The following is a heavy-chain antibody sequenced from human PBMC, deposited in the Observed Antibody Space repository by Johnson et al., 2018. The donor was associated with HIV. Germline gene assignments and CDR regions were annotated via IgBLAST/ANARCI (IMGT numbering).Heavy chain of an antibody. CDR2: ISYDGRNK. Sequence: QVQLVESGGGVVQPGRSLRLSCAASGFTFSSYAMHWVRQAPGKGLEWVAVISYDGRNKYYADSVKGRFTISRDNSKNTLYLQMNSLRVEDTAMYHCARDTPWDYQDSSGLDIWGQGTMVTVSS. CDR3: ARDTPWDYQDSSGLDI. J-gene: IGHJ3*02. D-gene: IGHD3-22*01. V-gene: IGHV3-30*04. CDR1: GFTFSSYA.